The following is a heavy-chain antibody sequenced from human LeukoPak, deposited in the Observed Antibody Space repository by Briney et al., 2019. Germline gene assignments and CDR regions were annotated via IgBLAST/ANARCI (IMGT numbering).Heavy chain of an antibody. CDR1: RFTFVNYW. CDR2: IKQDGSKT. CDR3: AGDISSSGGLEY. D-gene: IGHD6-6*01. V-gene: IGHV3-7*03. Sequence: GGSLRLSCAADRFTFVNYWMNCDSQASGKGLEWVATIKQDGSKTYYVDFVKGRFTICRDNAQNSLYLQMNSLRVEDTAVYYCAGDISSSGGLEYWGQGTLVTVSS. J-gene: IGHJ4*02.